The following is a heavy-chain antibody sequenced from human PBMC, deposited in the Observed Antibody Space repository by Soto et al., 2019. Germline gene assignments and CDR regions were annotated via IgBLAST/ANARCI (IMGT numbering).Heavy chain of an antibody. CDR2: INKNGFTI. V-gene: IGHV3-48*02. CDR3: ARGAVTGTSLFDY. CDR1: GFTLTTYS. Sequence: GGSLRLSCAVCGFTLTTYSMNWVRQAPGKGLEWISFINKNGFTIYYADSVKGRFTISRDYAKNSLYLQMDSLRHEDTAVYYCARGAVTGTSLFDYWGLGTLVTVSS. D-gene: IGHD6-19*01. J-gene: IGHJ4*02.